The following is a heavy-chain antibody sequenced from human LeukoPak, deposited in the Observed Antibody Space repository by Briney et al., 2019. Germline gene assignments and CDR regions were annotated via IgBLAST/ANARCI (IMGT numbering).Heavy chain of an antibody. J-gene: IGHJ4*02. Sequence: PSETLSLTCTVSGGSISSGGYYWSRIRQHPGKGLEWIGYIYYSGSTYYNPSLKSRVTISVDTSKNQFSLKLSSVTAADTAVYFCARGTTVTTSDYWGQGTLVTVSS. D-gene: IGHD4-17*01. CDR2: IYYSGST. V-gene: IGHV4-31*03. CDR1: GGSISSGGYY. CDR3: ARGTTVTTSDY.